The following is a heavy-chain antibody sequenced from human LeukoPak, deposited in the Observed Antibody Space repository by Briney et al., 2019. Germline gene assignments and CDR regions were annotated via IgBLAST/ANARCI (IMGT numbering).Heavy chain of an antibody. Sequence: GGSLRLSCAASGFTFRSYNMNWVRQAPGKGLEWVAVIWYDGSNKYYADSVKGRFTISRDNSKNTLYLQMNSLRAEDTAVYYCARDRYSYGDYWGQGTLVTVSS. V-gene: IGHV3-33*08. CDR1: GFTFRSYN. CDR3: ARDRYSYGDY. J-gene: IGHJ4*02. D-gene: IGHD5-18*01. CDR2: IWYDGSNK.